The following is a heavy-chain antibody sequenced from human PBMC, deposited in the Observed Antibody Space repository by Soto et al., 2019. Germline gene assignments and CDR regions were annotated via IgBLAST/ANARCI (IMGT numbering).Heavy chain of an antibody. Sequence: PGGSLRLSCAASGFTFSSYAMSWVRQAPGKGLEWVSSISGSGGSTYYADSVKGRFTISRDNSKNTLCLQMNSLRAEDTAIYYCAKEGIQTGTTFGYKSDYWGQGTLVTVYS. D-gene: IGHD1-7*01. J-gene: IGHJ4*02. V-gene: IGHV3-23*01. CDR3: AKEGIQTGTTFGYKSDY. CDR2: ISGSGGST. CDR1: GFTFSSYA.